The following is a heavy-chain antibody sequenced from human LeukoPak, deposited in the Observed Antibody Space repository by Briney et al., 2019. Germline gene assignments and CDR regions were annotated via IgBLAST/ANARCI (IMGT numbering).Heavy chain of an antibody. CDR2: INHSGST. Sequence: PSETLSLTCAVYGGSFSGYYWSWIRQPPGKGLEWIGEINHSGSTNYNPSLKSRVTISVDTSKNQFSLKLSSVTAADTAVYYCARGYSSSWDDYWGQGTLVTVSS. CDR1: GGSFSGYY. J-gene: IGHJ4*02. D-gene: IGHD6-13*01. CDR3: ARGYSSSWDDY. V-gene: IGHV4-34*01.